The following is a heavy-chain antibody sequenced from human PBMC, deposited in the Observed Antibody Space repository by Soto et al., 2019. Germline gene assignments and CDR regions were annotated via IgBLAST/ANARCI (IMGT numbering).Heavy chain of an antibody. V-gene: IGHV3-30-3*01. D-gene: IGHD2-21*01. CDR1: GFTFSSFA. CDR3: ARDVELLLSSIDY. CDR2: ISSDESNK. J-gene: IGHJ4*02. Sequence: QVQLVESGGGVVQPGRSLRLSCAASGFTFSSFAMHWVRQAPGKGLEWVSLISSDESNKYYIDSVKGRFTISRDNSKNTLYLQINSLRADDTAVYYCARDVELLLSSIDYFGQGTLVTVSS.